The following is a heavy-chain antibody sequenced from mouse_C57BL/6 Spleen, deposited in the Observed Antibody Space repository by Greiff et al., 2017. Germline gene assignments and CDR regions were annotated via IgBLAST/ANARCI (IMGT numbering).Heavy chain of an antibody. CDR2: IWRGGST. CDR3: AKGGYGSSSAYAMDY. V-gene: IGHV2-5*01. J-gene: IGHJ4*01. Sequence: VQLQQSGPGLMQPSQSLSITCTVSGFSLTSYGVHWVRQSPGKGLEWLGVIWRGGSTDYNAAFMSRLSITKDNSKSQVFVKMNSLQADDTAIYYCAKGGYGSSSAYAMDYGGQGTSVTVSS. D-gene: IGHD1-1*01. CDR1: GFSLTSYG.